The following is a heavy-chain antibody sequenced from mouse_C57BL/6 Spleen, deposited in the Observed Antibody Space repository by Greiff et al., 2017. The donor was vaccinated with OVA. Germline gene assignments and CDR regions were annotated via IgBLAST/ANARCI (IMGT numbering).Heavy chain of an antibody. CDR2: INPSSGYT. CDR3: ARWSDYDGGYFDY. V-gene: IGHV1-7*01. Sequence: QVQLQQSGAELAKPGASVKLSCKASGYTFTSYWMHWVKQRPGQGLEWIRYINPSSGYTKYNQKFKDKATLTADKSSSTAYMQLSSLTYEDSAVYYCARWSDYDGGYFDYWGQGTTLTVSS. J-gene: IGHJ2*01. CDR1: GYTFTSYW. D-gene: IGHD2-4*01.